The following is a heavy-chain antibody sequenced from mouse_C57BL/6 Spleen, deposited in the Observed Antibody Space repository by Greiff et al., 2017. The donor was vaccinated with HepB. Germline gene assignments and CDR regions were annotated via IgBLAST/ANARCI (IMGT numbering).Heavy chain of an antibody. CDR2: IDPSDSYT. D-gene: IGHD2-4*01. V-gene: IGHV1-50*01. CDR3: AIDYDYEFDY. J-gene: IGHJ2*01. Sequence: QVQLQQPGAELVKPGASVKLSCKASGYTFTSYWMQWVKQRPGQGLEWIGEIDPSDSYTNYNQKFKGKATLTVDTSSSTAYMQLSSLTSEDSAVYYCAIDYDYEFDYWGQGTTLTVSS. CDR1: GYTFTSYW.